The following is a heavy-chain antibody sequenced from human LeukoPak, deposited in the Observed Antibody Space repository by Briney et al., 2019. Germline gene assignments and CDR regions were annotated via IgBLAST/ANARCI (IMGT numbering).Heavy chain of an antibody. Sequence: GGSLTLSCSASGFTFNKYWMSWIRQLPGQGLEWVANVNQDGTQKYYVDSVKGRFTNSRDNARNLLYLQMNSLRAEDTAVYYCARDVSSGWAFDYWGPGTLVTVSS. J-gene: IGHJ4*01. CDR2: VNQDGTQK. CDR1: GFTFNKYW. V-gene: IGHV3-7*01. CDR3: ARDVSSGWAFDY. D-gene: IGHD6-19*01.